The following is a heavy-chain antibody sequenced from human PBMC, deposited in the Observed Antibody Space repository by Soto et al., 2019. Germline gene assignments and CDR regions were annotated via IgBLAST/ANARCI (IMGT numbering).Heavy chain of an antibody. J-gene: IGHJ6*02. CDR3: ARGAGIAAAGYYYYGMDV. CDR2: IYYSGST. CDR1: GGSISSYY. V-gene: IGHV4-59*08. D-gene: IGHD6-13*01. Sequence: QVQLQESGPGLVKPSETLSLTCTVSGGSISSYYWSWIRQPPGKGLEWIGYIYYSGSTNYNPSLKNRVTLSVDTTKSQFSLKLSSVTAADTAVYYCARGAGIAAAGYYYYGMDVWGQGTTVTVSS.